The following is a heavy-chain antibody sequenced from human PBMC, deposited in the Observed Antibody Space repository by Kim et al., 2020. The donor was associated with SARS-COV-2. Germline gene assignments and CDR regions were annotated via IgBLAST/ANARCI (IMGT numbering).Heavy chain of an antibody. V-gene: IGHV3-9*01. CDR2: ISWNSGSI. CDR3: AKEEYYYYGMDV. J-gene: IGHJ6*04. Sequence: GGSLRLSCAASGFTFGDYAMHWVRQAPGKGLEWVSGISWNSGSIGYADSVKGRFTISRDNAKNSLYLQMNSLRAEDTALYYCAKEEYYYYGMDVWGKGPTVTVAS. CDR1: GFTFGDYA.